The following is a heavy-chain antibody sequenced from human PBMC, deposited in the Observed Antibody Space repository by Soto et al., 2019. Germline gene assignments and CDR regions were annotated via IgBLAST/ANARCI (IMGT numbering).Heavy chain of an antibody. V-gene: IGHV3-53*03. D-gene: IGHD2-21*01. J-gene: IGHJ5*02. CDR2: FYRGGRR. CDR3: AREVVVGATAKFDR. CDR1: GFGVTESETY. Sequence: EVQMVESGGGLIQPGGSLKLSCAVSGFGVTESETYVSCIRQAPWKGREWVAAFYRGGRRNYAASVRGRFVISRDKSENSVFLKLNLVRVEDTAVYYCAREVVVGATAKFDRWGQGTMVIVSP.